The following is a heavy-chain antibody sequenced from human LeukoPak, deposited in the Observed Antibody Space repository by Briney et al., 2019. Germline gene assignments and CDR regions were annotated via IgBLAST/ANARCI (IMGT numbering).Heavy chain of an antibody. J-gene: IGHJ6*02. Sequence: ASVTVSCKASGYTFTSYGMSWVRQAPGQGLEWMGWISAYNGNTNYAQKLQGRVTMTTDTSTSTAYMELRSLRSDDTAVYYCARVPLYTYSYGMDVWGQGTTVTVSS. D-gene: IGHD3-16*01. CDR2: ISAYNGNT. CDR3: ARVPLYTYSYGMDV. CDR1: GYTFTSYG. V-gene: IGHV1-18*01.